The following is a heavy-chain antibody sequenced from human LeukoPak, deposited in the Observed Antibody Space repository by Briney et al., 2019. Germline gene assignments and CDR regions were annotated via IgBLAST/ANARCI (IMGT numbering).Heavy chain of an antibody. V-gene: IGHV4-34*01. D-gene: IGHD6-13*01. Sequence: SETLSLTCAVYGVSFSGYYWSWIRQPPGKGLEWIGAINHSGSTNYNPSLKSRVTISVDTSKNQFSLKLSSVTAADTAVYYCARGGIAAAVWFDPWGQGTLVTVSS. J-gene: IGHJ5*02. CDR2: INHSGST. CDR1: GVSFSGYY. CDR3: ARGGIAAAVWFDP.